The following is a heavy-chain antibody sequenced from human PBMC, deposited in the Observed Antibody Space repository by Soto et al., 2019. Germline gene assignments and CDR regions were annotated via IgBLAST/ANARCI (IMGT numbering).Heavy chain of an antibody. CDR3: AREIYEVLLWRAGGAFDI. J-gene: IGHJ3*02. CDR1: GGSISSGGYY. V-gene: IGHV4-31*03. CDR2: IYYSGST. Sequence: QVQLQESGPGLVKPSQTLSLTCTVSGGSISSGGYYWSWIRQHPGKGLERIGYIYYSGSTYYNPSLKSRVTISVDTSKNQSSLKLSSVTAADTAVYYCAREIYEVLLWRAGGAFDIWGQGTMVTVSS. D-gene: IGHD3-10*01.